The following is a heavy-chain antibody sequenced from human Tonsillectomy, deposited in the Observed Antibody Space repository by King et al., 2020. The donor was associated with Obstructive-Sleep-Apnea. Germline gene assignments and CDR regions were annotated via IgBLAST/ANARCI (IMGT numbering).Heavy chain of an antibody. J-gene: IGHJ6*02. CDR3: ARCGIQLWLSPYGIDV. CDR1: GGSFSGYY. Sequence: VQLQQWGAGLLKPSETLSLTCAVYGGSFSGYYWSWIRQPPGKGLEWIGEINHSGSTNYNPSLKSRVTISVDTSKNQFSLKLSSVTAADTAVYYCARCGIQLWLSPYGIDVWGQGTTVTVS. CDR2: INHSGST. V-gene: IGHV4-34*01. D-gene: IGHD5-18*01.